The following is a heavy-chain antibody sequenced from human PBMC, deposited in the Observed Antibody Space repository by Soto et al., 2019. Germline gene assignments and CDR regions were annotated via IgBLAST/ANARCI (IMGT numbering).Heavy chain of an antibody. D-gene: IGHD3-10*01. CDR3: CMVRFDP. Sequence: GGSLRLSCAASGFTFSSYGMHWVRQAPGKGLEWVAVISYDGSNKYYADSVKGRFTISRDNSKNTLYLQMNSLRAEDTAVYYCCMVRFDPWGQGTLVTVSS. CDR2: ISYDGSNK. V-gene: IGHV3-30*03. J-gene: IGHJ5*02. CDR1: GFTFSSYG.